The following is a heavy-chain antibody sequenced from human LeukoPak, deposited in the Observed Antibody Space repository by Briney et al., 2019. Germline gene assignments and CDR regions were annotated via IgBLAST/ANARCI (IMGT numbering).Heavy chain of an antibody. D-gene: IGHD4-11*01. V-gene: IGHV4-4*09. CDR3: ARHHYRGPWFDH. Sequence: SETLSLTCTVSGGSISSYYWSWIRQPPGKGLEWIGYIYTSGSTNYNPSLKSRVTISVDTSKNQFSLKLSSVTAADTAVYYCARHHYRGPWFDHWGQGTLVTVSS. CDR2: IYTSGST. CDR1: GGSISSYY. J-gene: IGHJ5*02.